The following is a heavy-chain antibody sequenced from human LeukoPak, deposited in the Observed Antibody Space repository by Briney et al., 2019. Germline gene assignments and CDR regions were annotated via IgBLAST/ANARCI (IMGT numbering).Heavy chain of an antibody. J-gene: IGHJ6*02. CDR1: GFTFSSYG. D-gene: IGHD4-17*01. CDR2: ISYDGSNK. CDR3: AKSYGDYEPGGPYYYGRDV. V-gene: IGHV3-30*18. Sequence: GGSLRLSCAASGFTFSSYGMHWVRQAPGKGLEWVAVISYDGSNKYYADSVKGRFTISRDNSKNTLYLQMNSLRAGDTAVYYCAKSYGDYEPGGPYYYGRDVWGQGTTVTVSS.